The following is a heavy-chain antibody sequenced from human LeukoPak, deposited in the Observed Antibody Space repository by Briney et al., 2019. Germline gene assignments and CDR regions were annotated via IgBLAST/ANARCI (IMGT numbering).Heavy chain of an antibody. J-gene: IGHJ6*03. CDR1: GGSISSGGYS. Sequence: SETLSLTCAVSGGSISSGGYSWSWIRQPPGKGLEWIGYIYHSGSTYYNPSLKSRVTISVDTSKNQFSLKLSSVTAADTAVYYCARLSRDYYYMDVWGKGTTVTVSS. D-gene: IGHD5-24*01. CDR2: IYHSGST. CDR3: ARLSRDYYYMDV. V-gene: IGHV4-30-2*01.